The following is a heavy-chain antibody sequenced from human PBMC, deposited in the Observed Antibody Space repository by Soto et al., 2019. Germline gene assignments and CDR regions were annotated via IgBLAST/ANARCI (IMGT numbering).Heavy chain of an antibody. V-gene: IGHV5-51*01. J-gene: IGHJ4*02. D-gene: IGHD3-22*01. CDR2: IYPSDSDT. Sequence: PGESLKISCSGSGYNFANYWIGWVRQMPGKGLEWMGIIYPSDSDTRYSPSFEGQVTISADRSISTAYLQWNSLKASDTAMYFCARGDSSDYSTATPADYWGQGTLLTVSS. CDR1: GYNFANYW. CDR3: ARGDSSDYSTATPADY.